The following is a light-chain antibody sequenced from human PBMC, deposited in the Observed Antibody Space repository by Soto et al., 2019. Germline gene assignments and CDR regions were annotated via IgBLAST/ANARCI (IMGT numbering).Light chain of an antibody. V-gene: IGLV2-8*01. Sequence: QSVLTQPPSASGSPGQSVAISCTGTSSDLGTYNWVSWYLQHPGKAPQLLIYDVSTRPSGVSNRFSGSESGNTASLTISGLQAEDEADYYCSLYAGGDNVIFGGGTKLTVL. CDR3: SLYAGGDNVI. CDR1: SSDLGTYNW. J-gene: IGLJ2*01. CDR2: DVS.